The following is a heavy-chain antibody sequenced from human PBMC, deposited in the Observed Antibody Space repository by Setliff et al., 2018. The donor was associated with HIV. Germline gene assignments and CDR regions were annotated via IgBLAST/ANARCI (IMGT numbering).Heavy chain of an antibody. Sequence: SETLSLTCTVSGVSVSSGGYYWSWIRQHPGKGLEWIGYVYYTGTSYFNPSLKSRITISVDTSKNHFSLKLGFVTAADTAVYYCASGEDSGTYGEPYDSWGQGALVTVSS. V-gene: IGHV4-31*03. CDR2: VYYTGTS. CDR1: GVSVSSGGYY. CDR3: ASGEDSGTYGEPYDS. J-gene: IGHJ4*02. D-gene: IGHD1-26*01.